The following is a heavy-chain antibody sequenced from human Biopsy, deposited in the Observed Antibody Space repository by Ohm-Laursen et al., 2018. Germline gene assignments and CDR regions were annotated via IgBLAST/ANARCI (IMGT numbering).Heavy chain of an antibody. Sequence: SSVKVSCKSSRVTFSSYAVSWVRQAPGQGLEWMGGIIPMFGTTNYAQKFQGRLSITADKSTTAASLELSGLRSEDTAVYYCASHVTYNFNGGLDYWGHGTLVTVSS. CDR3: ASHVTYNFNGGLDY. D-gene: IGHD1-14*01. CDR2: IIPMFGTT. CDR1: RVTFSSYA. V-gene: IGHV1-69*06. J-gene: IGHJ4*01.